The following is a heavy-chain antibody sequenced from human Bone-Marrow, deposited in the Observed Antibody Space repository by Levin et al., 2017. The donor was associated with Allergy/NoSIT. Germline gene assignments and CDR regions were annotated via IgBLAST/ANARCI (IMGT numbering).Heavy chain of an antibody. Sequence: SSETLSLTCAVSGGSLSSTKWWSWVRQPPGKGLEWIGEIYHSGSTNYNPSLKSRATISIDKSKNQFSLKLNSVTAADTAVYYCASSWNGYSDYWGQGTLVTVSS. CDR2: IYHSGST. D-gene: IGHD3-3*01. J-gene: IGHJ4*02. CDR3: ASSWNGYSDY. V-gene: IGHV4-4*02. CDR1: GGSLSSTKW.